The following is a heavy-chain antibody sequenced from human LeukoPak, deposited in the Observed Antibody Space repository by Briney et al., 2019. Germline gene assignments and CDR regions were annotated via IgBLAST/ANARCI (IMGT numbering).Heavy chain of an antibody. CDR3: ARDTYSSGWYPRGNPFDY. D-gene: IGHD6-19*01. J-gene: IGHJ4*02. V-gene: IGHV4-34*01. CDR2: INHSGST. CDR1: GGSFSGYY. Sequence: SETLSLTCAVYGGSFSGYYWSWIRQPPGKGLEWIGEINHSGSTNYNPSLKSRVTISVDTSKNQFSLKLSSVTAADTAVYYCARDTYSSGWYPRGNPFDYWGQGTLVTVSS.